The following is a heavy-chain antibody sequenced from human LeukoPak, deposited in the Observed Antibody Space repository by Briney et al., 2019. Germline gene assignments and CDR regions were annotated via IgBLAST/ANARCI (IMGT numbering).Heavy chain of an antibody. Sequence: SETLSLTCIVSGGSISSGGYYWSWIRQPPGKGLEWIGYIYHSGGTYYNPSLKSRVTISVDRSKNQFSLKLGSVTAADTAVYYCARGADLDAFDIWGQGTMVTVSS. CDR2: IYHSGGT. CDR3: ARGADLDAFDI. V-gene: IGHV4-30-2*01. J-gene: IGHJ3*02. CDR1: GGSISSGGYY.